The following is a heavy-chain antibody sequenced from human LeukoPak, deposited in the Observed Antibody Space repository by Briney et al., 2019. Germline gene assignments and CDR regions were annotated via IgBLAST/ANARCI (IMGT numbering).Heavy chain of an antibody. Sequence: SETLSLTCTVSGGSISSYYWSWIRQPPGKGLEWIGYIYYSGSTNYNPSLRSRVTISVDTSKNQFSLKLSSVTAADTAVYYCARRPYDSSGYFGVNAFEIWGQGTMVTVSS. CDR3: ARRPYDSSGYFGVNAFEI. J-gene: IGHJ3*02. D-gene: IGHD3-22*01. V-gene: IGHV4-59*01. CDR1: GGSISSYY. CDR2: IYYSGST.